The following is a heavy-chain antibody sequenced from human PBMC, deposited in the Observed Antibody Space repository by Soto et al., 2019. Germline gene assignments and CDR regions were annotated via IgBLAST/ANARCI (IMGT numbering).Heavy chain of an antibody. V-gene: IGHV4-30-4*01. CDR3: AREGRGVYRLISDY. CDR2: IYYSGST. Sequence: PSETLSLTCTVSGGSISSGDYYWSWIRQPPGKGLEWIGYIYYSGSTYYNPSLKSRVTISVDTSKNQFSLKLSSVTAADTAVYYCAREGRGVYRLISDYWGQGTLVTVSS. J-gene: IGHJ4*02. D-gene: IGHD3-10*01. CDR1: GGSISSGDYY.